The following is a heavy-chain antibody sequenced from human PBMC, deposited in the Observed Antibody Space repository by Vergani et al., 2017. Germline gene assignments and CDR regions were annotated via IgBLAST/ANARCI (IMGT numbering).Heavy chain of an antibody. Sequence: EVQLLESGGDLVQPGGSLRLSCAASGFTFIMHAMSWVRQAPGKGLEWVGRIRNKANDYTTQYAASVKGRFTISRDDSKSYLYLQMNSLQTEDTALYYCARGSTIFGVAFNWFDPWGQGTLVTVSS. CDR3: ARGSTIFGVAFNWFDP. J-gene: IGHJ5*02. V-gene: IGHV3-72*01. CDR2: IRNKANDYTT. D-gene: IGHD3-3*01. CDR1: GFTFIMHA.